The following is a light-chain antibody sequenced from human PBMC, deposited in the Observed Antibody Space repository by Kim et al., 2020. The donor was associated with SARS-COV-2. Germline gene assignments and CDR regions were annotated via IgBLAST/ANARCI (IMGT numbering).Light chain of an antibody. CDR3: HQRSNWPPYT. V-gene: IGKV3-11*01. Sequence: EIVLTQSPATLSLSPGERATLSCRASQSVSSSLAWYQQKPGQAPRLLIYDASNRATGIPARFSGSGSGTDFTLTISSLEPEDFAVYYCHQRSNWPPYTFGQGTKLEI. CDR1: QSVSSS. CDR2: DAS. J-gene: IGKJ2*01.